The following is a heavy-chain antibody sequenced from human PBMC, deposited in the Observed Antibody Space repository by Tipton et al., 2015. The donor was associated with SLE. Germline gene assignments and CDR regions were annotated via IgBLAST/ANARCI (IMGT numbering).Heavy chain of an antibody. Sequence: TLSLTCIVSGGSISSSSYYWGWIRQPPGKGLEWIGSYYYSGSAAYNPSLKSRVTISVDTSKDQFSLRLTSVTAADTAVYYCAREGAEKVRTSYYYYMDVWGKGTTVTISS. CDR1: GGSISSSSYY. J-gene: IGHJ6*03. V-gene: IGHV4-39*02. CDR3: AREGAEKVRTSYYYYMDV. CDR2: YYYSGSA. D-gene: IGHD3-10*01.